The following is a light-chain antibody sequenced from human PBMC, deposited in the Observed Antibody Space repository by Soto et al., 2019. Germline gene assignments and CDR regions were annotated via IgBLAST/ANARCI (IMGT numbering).Light chain of an antibody. CDR3: QQYNNWPPLT. J-gene: IGKJ5*01. CDR2: GAS. CDR1: QSVRSN. Sequence: EVVMTQSPATLSVSPGERVTFSCRASQSVRSNLAWYQQKPGQSPRLLIYGASTRATGIPARFSGSGSGTEFTLTISSLQSEDFAVYYCQQYNNWPPLTFGQETRLEI. V-gene: IGKV3-15*01.